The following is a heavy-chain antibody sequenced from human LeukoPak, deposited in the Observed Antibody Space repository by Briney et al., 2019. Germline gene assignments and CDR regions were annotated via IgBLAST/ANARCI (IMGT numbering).Heavy chain of an antibody. J-gene: IGHJ4*02. CDR3: ARSPLWFGPNFDY. CDR2: ISSDGTTT. D-gene: IGHD3-10*01. V-gene: IGHV3-74*01. CDR1: GFTLSKYW. Sequence: GGSLRLSCAASGFTLSKYWMHWVRQAPGKGLAWVSRISSDGTTTAYADSVKGRFTISRDSAKNMLYLQMNSLRAEDTAVYYCARSPLWFGPNFDYWGQGTLVTVSS.